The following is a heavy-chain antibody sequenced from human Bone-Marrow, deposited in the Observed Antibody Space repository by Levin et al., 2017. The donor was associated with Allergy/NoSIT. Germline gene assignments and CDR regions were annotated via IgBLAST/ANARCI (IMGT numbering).Heavy chain of an antibody. D-gene: IGHD2-15*01. CDR3: ARSGGQARGGWSYLAY. V-gene: IGHV3-7*01. Sequence: QPGGSLRLSCAASEFTFGNSWMTWVRQAPGKGLEWVANIKEDGTETYYVDSVKGRFTISRDNAKSSLYLQMNSLRAEDTAVYYCARSGGQARGGWSYLAYWGHGTLVTV. CDR1: EFTFGNSW. CDR2: IKEDGTET. J-gene: IGHJ4*01.